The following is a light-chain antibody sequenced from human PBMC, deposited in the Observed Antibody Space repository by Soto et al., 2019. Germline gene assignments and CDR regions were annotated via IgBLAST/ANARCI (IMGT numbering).Light chain of an antibody. CDR1: QSISSW. V-gene: IGKV1-5*01. CDR3: QQYNNYATWT. J-gene: IGKJ1*01. CDR2: DAS. Sequence: IHITQSPSALSASVGDRVTITCRSSQSISSWLAWYQQKPGKAPKLLIYDASSLESGVPSRFSGSGSGTEFTLTISSLQPDDFATYYCQQYNNYATWTFGQGTKVDIK.